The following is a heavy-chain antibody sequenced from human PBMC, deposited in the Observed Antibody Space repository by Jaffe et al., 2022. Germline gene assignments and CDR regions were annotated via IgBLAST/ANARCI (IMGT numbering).Heavy chain of an antibody. Sequence: DVQLLESGGGSVQPGGSLTLSCVASGFTFDNHAMAWVRQAPGRGLEWVSSISSGTITYYADSMGGRFTISRDTSKGMLFLHLNSLRADDTAIYYCSKPRTNWPFDAFETWGRGTLVTVSS. V-gene: IGHV3-23*03. J-gene: IGHJ3*02. CDR2: ISSGTIT. CDR3: SKPRTNWPFDAFET. D-gene: IGHD7-27*01. CDR1: GFTFDNHA.